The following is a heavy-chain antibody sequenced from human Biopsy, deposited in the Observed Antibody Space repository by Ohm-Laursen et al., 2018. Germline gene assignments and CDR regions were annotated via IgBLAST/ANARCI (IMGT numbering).Heavy chain of an antibody. CDR3: GNEVHGRDY. CDR1: GKTFSDYQ. V-gene: IGHV4-34*08. CDR2: INQAGTT. Sequence: SETLSLTCVVFGKTFSDYQWSWIRQPPGKGLEWIGQINQAGTTNYNPSLKSRVSISADASKYEFSLRLTSVTAADTAVYLCGNEVHGRDYWGLGTLVTVSS. J-gene: IGHJ4*02. D-gene: IGHD2-15*01.